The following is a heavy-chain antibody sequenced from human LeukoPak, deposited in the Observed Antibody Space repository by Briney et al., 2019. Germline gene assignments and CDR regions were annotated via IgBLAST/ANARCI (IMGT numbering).Heavy chain of an antibody. Sequence: GASVKVSCKASGYTFTSYYMHWVRQAPGQGLEWMGIINPSGGSTSYAQKFQGRVTMTRDTSTSTVYMELSSLRSEDTAVYYCASGGKTLGYCSGGSCYPDSYYFDYWGQGTLVTVSS. V-gene: IGHV1-46*01. CDR3: ASGGKTLGYCSGGSCYPDSYYFDY. D-gene: IGHD2-15*01. CDR2: INPSGGST. CDR1: GYTFTSYY. J-gene: IGHJ4*02.